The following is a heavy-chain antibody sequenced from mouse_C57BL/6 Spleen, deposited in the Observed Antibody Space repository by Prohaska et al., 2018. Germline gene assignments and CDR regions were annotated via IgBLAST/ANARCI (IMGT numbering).Heavy chain of an antibody. V-gene: IGHV11-2*01. CDR2: INSDGSAI. Sequence: EVQLLETGGGLVQPGGSRGLSCEGSGFTFSGFWMSWVRQTPGKTLAWIGNINSDGSAINYAPSIKDRFTIFRDKDKSTLYLQMSNVRSEDTATYFCMRYGNYWYFDVWGTGTTVTVSS. CDR1: GFTFSGFW. D-gene: IGHD2-1*01. CDR3: MRYGNYWYFDV. J-gene: IGHJ1*03.